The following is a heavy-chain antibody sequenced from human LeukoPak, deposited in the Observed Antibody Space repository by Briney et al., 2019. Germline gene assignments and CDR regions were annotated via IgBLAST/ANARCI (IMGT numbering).Heavy chain of an antibody. CDR1: GFIFSGST. V-gene: IGHV3-73*01. D-gene: IGHD3-22*01. J-gene: IGHJ6*03. Sequence: PGGSLRLSCAASGFIFSGSTVHWVRQASGKGLEWVGRTRSKANSYTTAYAASMKGRFTISRDDSKNTAYLQMSSLKTEDTAVYYCTRSHRSSVYDSSPQQNSYYMDVWGKGTTVTVSS. CDR2: TRSKANSYTT. CDR3: TRSHRSSVYDSSPQQNSYYMDV.